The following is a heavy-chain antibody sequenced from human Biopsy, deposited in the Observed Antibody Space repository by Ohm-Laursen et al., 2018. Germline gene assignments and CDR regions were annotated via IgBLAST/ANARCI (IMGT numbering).Heavy chain of an antibody. Sequence: GASVKVSCKASGYNFGNYYINWVRKVPGQGLEWLGVINPVAAATMNAQKFQDRITMTRDTSTNTVYMDLTSLTSEDTAVYYCARESPLRLGVCGAIRCFKEVFGMDVWGQGTTVIVSS. CDR3: ARESPLRLGVCGAIRCFKEVFGMDV. V-gene: IGHV1-46*01. D-gene: IGHD2-21*01. CDR1: GYNFGNYY. CDR2: INPVAAAT. J-gene: IGHJ6*02.